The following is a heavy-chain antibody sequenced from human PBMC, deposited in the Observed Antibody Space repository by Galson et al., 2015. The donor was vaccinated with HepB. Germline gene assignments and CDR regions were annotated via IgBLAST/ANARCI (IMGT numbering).Heavy chain of an antibody. V-gene: IGHV3-30*04. CDR3: AREGDCSGGSCYSGLGNAFDI. D-gene: IGHD2-15*01. CDR1: GFTFSSYA. CDR2: ISYDGSNK. Sequence: SLRLSCAASGFTFSSYAMHWVRQAPGKGLEWVAVISYDGSNKYYADSVKGRFTISRDNSKNTLYLQMNSLRAEDTAVYYCAREGDCSGGSCYSGLGNAFDIWGQGTMVTVSS. J-gene: IGHJ3*02.